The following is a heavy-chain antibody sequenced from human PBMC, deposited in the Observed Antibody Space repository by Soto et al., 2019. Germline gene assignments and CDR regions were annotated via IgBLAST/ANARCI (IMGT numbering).Heavy chain of an antibody. D-gene: IGHD1-26*01. V-gene: IGHV1-8*01. CDR2: MNPNSGNT. J-gene: IGHJ4*02. CDR3: AREGGANRFDY. CDR1: GYTFTSYD. Sequence: QVQLVQSGAEVKKPGASVKVSCKASGYTFTSYDINWVRQATGQGLEWMGWMNPNSGNTGYAQKFQGRVTMTRNTNIRTADVELCSLRYEDPAVYYCAREGGANRFDYWGQGTLVTVSS.